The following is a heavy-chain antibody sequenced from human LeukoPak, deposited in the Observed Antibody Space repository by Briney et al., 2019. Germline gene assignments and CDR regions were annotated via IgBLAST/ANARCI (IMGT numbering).Heavy chain of an antibody. V-gene: IGHV4-61*02. Sequence: SETLSLTCTVSGNSISSGDNYWSWIRQPAGKGLEWIGRIYTSGSTNCNPSLKSRVTISGDTSKNQFSLRLSSVTAADTAVYYCARASYSYDINGWVPFDYWGQGTLVTVSS. CDR2: IYTSGST. CDR3: ARASYSYDINGWVPFDY. D-gene: IGHD3-22*01. CDR1: GNSISSGDNY. J-gene: IGHJ4*02.